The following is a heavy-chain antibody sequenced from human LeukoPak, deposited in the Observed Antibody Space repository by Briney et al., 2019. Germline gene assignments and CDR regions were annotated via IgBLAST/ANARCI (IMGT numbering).Heavy chain of an antibody. J-gene: IGHJ6*02. CDR2: INAGNGNT. D-gene: IGHD3-3*01. V-gene: IGHV1-3*01. Sequence: GASVKVSCKASGYTFTSYAMHWVRQAPGQRLEWMGWINAGNGNTKYSQKFQGRVTITRDTSASTAYMELSSLRSEDTAVYYCAREGEIEGVVLRFLEWSTAPRDNYYGMDVWGQETTVTVSS. CDR3: AREGEIEGVVLRFLEWSTAPRDNYYGMDV. CDR1: GYTFTSYA.